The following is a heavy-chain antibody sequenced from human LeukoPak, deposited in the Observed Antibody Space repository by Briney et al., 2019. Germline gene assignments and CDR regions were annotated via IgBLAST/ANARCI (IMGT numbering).Heavy chain of an antibody. V-gene: IGHV4-4*02. CDR2: INHSGTT. CDR1: SGSITSSNY. CDR3: ARWYYTGSGYYYDF. Sequence: SETLSLTCAVSSGSITSSNYWSWVRQPPGEGLEWIGEINHSGTTNYNPSLRSRVTISVDKSKNQFSLKLSSVTAADTAFYYCARWYYTGSGYYYDFWGQGTLVTVSS. D-gene: IGHD3-22*01. J-gene: IGHJ4*02.